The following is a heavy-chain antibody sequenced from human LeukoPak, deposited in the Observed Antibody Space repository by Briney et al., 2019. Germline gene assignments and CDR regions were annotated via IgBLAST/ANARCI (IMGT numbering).Heavy chain of an antibody. CDR2: IRNKGNSYAT. V-gene: IGHV3-73*01. Sequence: GGSLRPSYPVSGFTVRNAGMHWPRQASGKGLEWVGHIRNKGNSYATAYAASVKGRITISRDDSKNTAYLQMNSLKTEDTAVYYCTPVVAGTAGELNSWGQGDLVTVSS. D-gene: IGHD6-19*01. J-gene: IGHJ5*02. CDR3: TPVVAGTAGELNS. CDR1: GFTVRNAG.